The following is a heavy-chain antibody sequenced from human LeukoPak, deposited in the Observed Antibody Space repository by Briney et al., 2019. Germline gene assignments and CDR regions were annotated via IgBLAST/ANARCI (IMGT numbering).Heavy chain of an antibody. CDR3: ARASYCSGGSCYSYYFDY. J-gene: IGHJ4*02. CDR2: IYTSGST. D-gene: IGHD2-15*01. Sequence: SETQSLTCTVSGGSISSYYWSWIRRPAGKGLEWIGRIYTSGSTNYNPSLKSRVTMSVDTSKNQFSLKLSFVTAADTAVYYCARASYCSGGSCYSYYFDYWGQGTLVTVSS. V-gene: IGHV4-4*07. CDR1: GGSISSYY.